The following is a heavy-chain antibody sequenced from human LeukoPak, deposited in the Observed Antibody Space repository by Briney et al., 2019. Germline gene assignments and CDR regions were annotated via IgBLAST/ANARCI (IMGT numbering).Heavy chain of an antibody. V-gene: IGHV1-69*04. D-gene: IGHD2-2*01. CDR2: IIPIFGIA. J-gene: IGHJ5*02. Sequence: ASVKVSCKASGGTFSSYAISWVRQARGQGLEGMGRIIPIFGIANYAQKFQGRVTITADKSTSTAYMELISLRSEDTAVYDCSRAPRRHMVVVPAFQWFDPWGQGTLVTVSS. CDR3: SRAPRRHMVVVPAFQWFDP. CDR1: GGTFSSYA.